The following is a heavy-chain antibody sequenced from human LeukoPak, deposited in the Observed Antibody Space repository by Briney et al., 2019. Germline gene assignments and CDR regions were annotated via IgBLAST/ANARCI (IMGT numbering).Heavy chain of an antibody. CDR3: ARVGSSGIQLWLHWFDP. CDR1: GGSISSGGYY. CDR2: IYYSGST. D-gene: IGHD5-18*01. J-gene: IGHJ5*02. Sequence: PSETLSLTCTVSGGSISSGGYYWSWIRQHPGKGLEWIGYIYYSGSTYYNPSLKSRVTISVDTSKNQFSLKLSSVTAADTAVYYCARVGSSGIQLWLHWFDPWGQGTLVTVSS. V-gene: IGHV4-31*03.